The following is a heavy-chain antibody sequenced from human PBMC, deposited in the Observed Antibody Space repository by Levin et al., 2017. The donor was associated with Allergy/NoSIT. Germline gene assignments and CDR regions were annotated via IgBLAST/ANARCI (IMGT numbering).Heavy chain of an antibody. J-gene: IGHJ4*02. Sequence: GGSLRLSCAASGFTFSSYAMHWVRQAPGKGLEWVAVISYDGSNKYYADSVKGRFTISRDNSKNTLYLQMNSLRAEDTAVCYCARAKPVLRYFDWLPLDYWGQGTLVTVSS. CDR3: ARAKPVLRYFDWLPLDY. CDR1: GFTFSSYA. CDR2: ISYDGSNK. D-gene: IGHD3-9*01. V-gene: IGHV3-30-3*01.